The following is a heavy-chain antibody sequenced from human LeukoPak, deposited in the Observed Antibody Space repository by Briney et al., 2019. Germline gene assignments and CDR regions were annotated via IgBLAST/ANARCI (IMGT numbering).Heavy chain of an antibody. J-gene: IGHJ4*02. V-gene: IGHV3-74*01. CDR2: INSDGSST. D-gene: IGHD3-9*01. CDR1: GFTFSVYW. Sequence: GGSLRLSCAASGFTFSVYWMHWVRQAPGKGLVWVSRINSDGSSTNYADSVKGRFTISRDNAKNSLYLQMNSLRAEDTAVYYCARDSQAGRYFDWLLYTQDGYFDYWGQGTLVTVSS. CDR3: ARDSQAGRYFDWLLYTQDGYFDY.